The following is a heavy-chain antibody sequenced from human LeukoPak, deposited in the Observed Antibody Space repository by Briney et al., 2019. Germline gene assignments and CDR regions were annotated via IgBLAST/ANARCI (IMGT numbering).Heavy chain of an antibody. CDR3: ARHLISKSGYSYGYDGWFDP. Sequence: PSGTLSLTCTVSGGSISSNYWSWSRQPPGKGLEWIGYIYYSGSTNYNPSLKSRVTISVDTSKNQFSLKLSSVTAADTAVYYCARHLISKSGYSYGYDGWFDPWGQGTLVTVSS. J-gene: IGHJ5*02. CDR1: GGSISSNY. D-gene: IGHD5-18*01. V-gene: IGHV4-59*08. CDR2: IYYSGST.